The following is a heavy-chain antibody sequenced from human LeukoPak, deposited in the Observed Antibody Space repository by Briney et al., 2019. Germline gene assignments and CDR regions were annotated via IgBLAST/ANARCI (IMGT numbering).Heavy chain of an antibody. V-gene: IGHV4-38-2*02. D-gene: IGHD6-6*01. CDR1: GYSISSGYY. CDR2: INHSGST. J-gene: IGHJ4*02. Sequence: PSETLSLTCTVSGYSISSGYYWGWIRQPPGKGLEWIGEINHSGSTNYNPSLKSRVTISVDTSKNQFSLKLSPVTAADTAVYYCARGGSSWRKVRWNYFDYWGQGTLVTVSS. CDR3: ARGGSSWRKVRWNYFDY.